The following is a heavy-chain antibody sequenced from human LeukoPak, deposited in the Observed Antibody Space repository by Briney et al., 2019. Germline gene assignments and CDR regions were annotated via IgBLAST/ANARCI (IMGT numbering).Heavy chain of an antibody. Sequence: GGSLRLSCAASGFTFSTSGMPWVRQAPGKGLEWVANIKQDGSEEKYADSVKGRFTIFRDNARNSVYLQMDRLRVDDTAVYYCARDPEEWEIPPNYWGQGTLVSVSS. CDR2: IKQDGSEE. D-gene: IGHD1-26*01. CDR3: ARDPEEWEIPPNY. CDR1: GFTFSTSG. J-gene: IGHJ4*02. V-gene: IGHV3-7*01.